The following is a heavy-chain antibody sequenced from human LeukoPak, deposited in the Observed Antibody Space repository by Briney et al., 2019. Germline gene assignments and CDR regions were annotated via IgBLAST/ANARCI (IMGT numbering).Heavy chain of an antibody. Sequence: AASVKVSCKASGGTFSSYAISWVRQAPGQGLEWMGGIIPIFGTANYAQKFQGRVTITADKSTSTAYMELSSLRSEDTAVYYCARAGKIAARRWFDPWGQGTLVTVSS. CDR2: IIPIFGTA. CDR3: ARAGKIAARRWFDP. CDR1: GGTFSSYA. D-gene: IGHD6-6*01. J-gene: IGHJ5*02. V-gene: IGHV1-69*06.